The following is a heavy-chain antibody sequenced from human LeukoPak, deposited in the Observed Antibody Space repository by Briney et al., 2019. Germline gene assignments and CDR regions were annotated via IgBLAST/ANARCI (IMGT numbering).Heavy chain of an antibody. J-gene: IGHJ4*02. CDR3: AKRSSTSSGYFDL. V-gene: IGHV3-53*01. CDR2: IYSGGTT. D-gene: IGHD3-22*01. Sequence: PGGSLRLSCAASGFTVSNNYLHWVRQAPGKGLEWVSVIYSGGTTYYANSVKGRFTISRDNSKNTMYLQMNSLRAEDTAIYYCAKRSSTSSGYFDLWGWGTLVTVSS. CDR1: GFTVSNNY.